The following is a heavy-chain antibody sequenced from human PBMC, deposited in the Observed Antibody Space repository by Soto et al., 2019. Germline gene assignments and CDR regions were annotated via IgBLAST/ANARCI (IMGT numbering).Heavy chain of an antibody. CDR3: ASNSIALFTGLGY. Sequence: QVQLVQSGTEVKKTGASVKVSCKAFGYSFTGYHMHWVRQAPGKGLEWIGRINPSDEGTKYAQKVQGRITMARDTSTSTVYMQLSSLISEDTAIYSCASNSIALFTGLGYWGQGTLVTVSS. V-gene: IGHV1-46*01. J-gene: IGHJ4*02. CDR1: GYSFTGYH. D-gene: IGHD3-3*02. CDR2: INPSDEGT.